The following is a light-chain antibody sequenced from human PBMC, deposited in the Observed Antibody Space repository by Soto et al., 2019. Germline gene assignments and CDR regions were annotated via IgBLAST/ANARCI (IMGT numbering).Light chain of an antibody. V-gene: IGLV2-14*02. Sequence: QSALTQPASVSGSPGQSITISCTGTTSDVGSYNLVSWYQQYPGKAPKLMIYEGSRRPSGVSNRFSGPKSGNTASLTISGLQAEDEADYYCSSYTSSTTRVFGGGTKLTVL. CDR1: TSDVGSYNL. CDR2: EGS. J-gene: IGLJ2*01. CDR3: SSYTSSTTRV.